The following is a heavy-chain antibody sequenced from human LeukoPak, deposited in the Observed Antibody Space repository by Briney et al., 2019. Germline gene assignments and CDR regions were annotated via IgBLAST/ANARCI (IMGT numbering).Heavy chain of an antibody. V-gene: IGHV3-30*02. CDR1: GFTFSSYG. D-gene: IGHD6-19*01. Sequence: PGGSLRLSCAASGFTFSSYGMHWVRQAPGKGLEWVAFIRFDESDKYYADSVKGRFTISRDNSKNTLYLQMKSLRAEDTAVYYCARERNLEIAVAGTIFNYWGQGTLVTVSS. CDR3: ARERNLEIAVAGTIFNY. CDR2: IRFDESDK. J-gene: IGHJ4*02.